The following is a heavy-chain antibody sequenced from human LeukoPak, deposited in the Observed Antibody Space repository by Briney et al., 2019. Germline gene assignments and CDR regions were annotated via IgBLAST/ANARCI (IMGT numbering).Heavy chain of an antibody. CDR3: ARSFGSKNAFDV. D-gene: IGHD3-3*01. V-gene: IGHV4-59*08. J-gene: IGHJ3*01. CDR2: VYYSGNT. Sequence: RTSESLSLTCTVSGGPISNYYWNWIRQAPGKGLEWIGNVYYSGNTNYNPSLKSRVSISLDTSRNQFFLNPSSVTAADTAVYYCARSFGSKNAFDVWGQGTVVTVSS. CDR1: GGPISNYY.